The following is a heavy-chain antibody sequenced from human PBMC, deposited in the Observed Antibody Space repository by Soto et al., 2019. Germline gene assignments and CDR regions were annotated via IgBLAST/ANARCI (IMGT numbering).Heavy chain of an antibody. J-gene: IGHJ4*02. CDR1: GDIVSSNSAS. CDR2: TYSRSKWYL. D-gene: IGHD6-25*01. CDR3: ARAATAGPDFHY. V-gene: IGHV6-1*01. Sequence: SQTLSLTCAISGDIVSSNSASWNWIRQSPSRGLEWLGRTYSRSKWYLDYAVSVKSRITVNPDTSKNQFSLQLNSLTPQDTAVSFCARAATAGPDFHYWGQRTLVTVSS.